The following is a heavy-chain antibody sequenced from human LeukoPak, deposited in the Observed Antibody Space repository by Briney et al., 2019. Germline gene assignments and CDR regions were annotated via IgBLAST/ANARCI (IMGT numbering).Heavy chain of an antibody. J-gene: IGHJ3*02. V-gene: IGHV3-23*01. CDR2: ISSSGGST. CDR1: GFTFSSYV. Sequence: GGSLRLSCAASGFTFSSYVMSWVRQAPGKGLEWVSSISSSGGSTYYADSVTGRFTISRDNSKNTLYLQMNSLRAEDTAVYYCARDKRYFDWSYAFDIWGQGTMVTVSS. CDR3: ARDKRYFDWSYAFDI. D-gene: IGHD3-9*01.